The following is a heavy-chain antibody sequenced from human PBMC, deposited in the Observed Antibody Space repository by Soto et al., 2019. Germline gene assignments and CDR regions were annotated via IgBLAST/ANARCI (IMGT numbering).Heavy chain of an antibody. J-gene: IGHJ5*02. CDR3: ASHPQDGDGSGFNWFDP. CDR1: GYTFTSYA. D-gene: IGHD3-10*01. CDR2: INAGNGNT. Sequence: ASVKVSCKASGYTFTSYAMHWVRQAPGQRLEWMGWINAGNGNTKYSQKFQGRVTITRDTSASTAYMELSSLRSEDTAVYYCASHPQDGDGSGFNWFDPWGQGTLVTVSS. V-gene: IGHV1-3*01.